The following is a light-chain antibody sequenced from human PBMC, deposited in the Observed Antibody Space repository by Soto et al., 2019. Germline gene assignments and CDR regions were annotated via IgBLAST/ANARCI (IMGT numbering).Light chain of an antibody. CDR3: QQSYSTPFT. V-gene: IGKV1-39*01. Sequence: DIQMTQSPSSLSASVGDRVTITCRASQSISSYLNWYQQKPGKAPQLLIYAASSLQSGVPSRFSGSGSGTDFTLTISSLQPEDFVTYYCQQSYSTPFTFGPGTKLDIK. J-gene: IGKJ3*01. CDR1: QSISSY. CDR2: AAS.